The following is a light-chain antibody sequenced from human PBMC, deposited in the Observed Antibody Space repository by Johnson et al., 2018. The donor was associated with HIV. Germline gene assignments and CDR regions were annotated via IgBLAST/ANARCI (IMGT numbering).Light chain of an antibody. CDR3: GSWDSSLSAGGV. J-gene: IGLJ1*01. Sequence: QSVLTQPPSVSAAPGQKVTISCSGSSSNIGKNYVSWYQQLPGTAPKLLIYDNNKRPSGIPDRFSGSKSGTSATLGITGLQTGDEADYYCGSWDSSLSAGGVFGTGTKFTVL. CDR1: SSNIGKNY. CDR2: DNN. V-gene: IGLV1-51*01.